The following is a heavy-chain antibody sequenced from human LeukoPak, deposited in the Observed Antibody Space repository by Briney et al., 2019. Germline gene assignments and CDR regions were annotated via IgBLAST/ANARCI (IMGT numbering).Heavy chain of an antibody. CDR1: GGSISSYY. J-gene: IGHJ4*02. CDR2: IYYSGST. D-gene: IGHD5-24*01. CDR3: ARHRRWLQSEFDY. V-gene: IGHV4-59*08. Sequence: SVTLSLTCTVSGGSISSYYWSWIRQPPGKGLEWIGYIYYSGSTNYNPSLKSRVTISVDTSKNQFSLKLSSVTAADTAVYYCARHRRWLQSEFDYRGQGTLVTVSS.